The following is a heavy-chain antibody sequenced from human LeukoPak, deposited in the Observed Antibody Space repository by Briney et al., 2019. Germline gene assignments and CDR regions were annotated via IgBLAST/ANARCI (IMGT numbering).Heavy chain of an antibody. CDR2: ISSSGSTI. D-gene: IGHD4-17*01. CDR1: GFTFSSYE. CDR3: ARAETTSKYYYYYGMDV. V-gene: IGHV3-48*03. J-gene: IGHJ6*04. Sequence: GGSLRLSCAASGFTFSSYEMNWVRQAPGKGLEWVSYISSSGSTICYADSVKGRFTISRDNAKNSLYLQMNSLRAEDTAVYYCARAETTSKYYYYYGMDVWGKGTTVTVSS.